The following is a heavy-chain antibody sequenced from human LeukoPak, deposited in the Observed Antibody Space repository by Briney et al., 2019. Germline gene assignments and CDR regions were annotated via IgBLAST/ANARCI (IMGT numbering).Heavy chain of an antibody. J-gene: IGHJ5*02. CDR3: ARGMVGYSSSWFIFGWFDP. D-gene: IGHD6-13*01. V-gene: IGHV4-4*07. Sequence: SETLSLTCSVSGGSISSYYWSWIWQPAGKGLEWIGRIYTSGSTNYNSSLKSRVTMSIDTSKNQFSLKLSSVTAADTAVYYCARGMVGYSSSWFIFGWFDPWGQGTLVTVSS. CDR2: IYTSGST. CDR1: GGSISSYY.